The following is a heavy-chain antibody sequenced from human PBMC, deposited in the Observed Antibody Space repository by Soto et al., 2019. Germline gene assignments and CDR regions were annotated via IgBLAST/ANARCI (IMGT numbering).Heavy chain of an antibody. CDR2: IVVGSGNT. V-gene: IGHV1-58*01. Sequence: SMKVSCKASGFTFTSFAVLWLRQARGQRLEWIGWIVVGSGNTNYAQKFQERVTITRDMSTSTAYMELSSLRSEDTAVYYCAAEPPRGYYDSSGYYQQVDSWG. CDR1: GFTFTSFA. J-gene: IGHJ5*01. D-gene: IGHD3-22*01. CDR3: AAEPPRGYYDSSGYYQQVDS.